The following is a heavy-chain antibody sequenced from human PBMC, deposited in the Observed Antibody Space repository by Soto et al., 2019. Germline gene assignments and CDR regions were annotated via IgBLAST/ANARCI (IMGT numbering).Heavy chain of an antibody. V-gene: IGHV3-21*01. CDR1: GFTFSSYS. CDR2: ISSSSSYI. D-gene: IGHD6-6*01. CDR3: ARGVAARHWYFDR. Sequence: EVQLVESGGGLVKPGGSLRLSCAASGFTFSSYSMNWVHQAPGKGLEWVSSISSSSSYIYYADSVKGRFTISRDNAKNSLYLQMNSLRAEDTAVYYCARGVAARHWYFDRWGRGTLVTASS. J-gene: IGHJ2*01.